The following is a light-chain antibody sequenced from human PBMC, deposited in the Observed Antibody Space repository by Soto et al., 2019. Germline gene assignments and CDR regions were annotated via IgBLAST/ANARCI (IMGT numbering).Light chain of an antibody. CDR3: CSLAGTYTWV. J-gene: IGLJ3*02. CDR1: SSDVGGYNF. CDR2: EVY. Sequence: QSVLTQPRSVSGSPGQSVTISCTGTSSDVGGYNFVSWYQQHPGKAPTLMIYEVYKRPSGVPDRFSGSKSGNTASLTISGLRAEDESAYYCCSLAGTYTWVFGGGTKLTVL. V-gene: IGLV2-11*01.